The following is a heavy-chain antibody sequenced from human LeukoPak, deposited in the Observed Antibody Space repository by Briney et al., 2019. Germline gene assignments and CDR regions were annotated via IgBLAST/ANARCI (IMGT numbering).Heavy chain of an antibody. CDR2: IYSGGST. CDR3: ARGTPGGVTMVRGEGFDP. V-gene: IGHV3-53*01. J-gene: IGHJ5*02. Sequence: PGGSLRLSCAASEFSVGSNYMTWVRQAPGKGLEWVSVIYSGGSTYYADSVKGRFTISRDNSKNTLYLQMNSLRAEDTAVYYCARGTPGGVTMVRGEGFDPWGQGTLVTVSS. CDR1: EFSVGSNY. D-gene: IGHD3-10*01.